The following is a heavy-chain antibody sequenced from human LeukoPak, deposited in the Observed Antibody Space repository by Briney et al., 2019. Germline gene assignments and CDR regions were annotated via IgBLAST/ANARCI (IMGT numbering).Heavy chain of an antibody. CDR1: GFIDSNNY. CDR3: ARHRGSFFDY. D-gene: IGHD3-10*01. V-gene: IGHV3-53*01. CDR2: IYSSGPT. Sequence: PGGSLRLSCVASGFIDSNNYMSWVRQAPGKGLEWVSVIYSSGPTFYADSVEGRFTISRDSSKNALYLQMNSLRAEDTAVYYCARHRGSFFDYWGQGTLVTVSS. J-gene: IGHJ4*02.